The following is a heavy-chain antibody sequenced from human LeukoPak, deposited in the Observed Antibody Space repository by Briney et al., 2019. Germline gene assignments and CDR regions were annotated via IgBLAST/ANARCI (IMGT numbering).Heavy chain of an antibody. CDR1: GYTFTSYY. D-gene: IGHD5-18*01. Sequence: ASVKVSCQSCGYTFTSYYMHWVRQAPGQGLEWVGIINPSGGSTSFAQKFQGGVTMTRDPSTITGYMELSSLRSEDTAVYYYARDIGPIQLHLWGSAFDPWGQGTLVTVSS. CDR2: INPSGGST. J-gene: IGHJ5*02. CDR3: ARDIGPIQLHLWGSAFDP. V-gene: IGHV1-46*01.